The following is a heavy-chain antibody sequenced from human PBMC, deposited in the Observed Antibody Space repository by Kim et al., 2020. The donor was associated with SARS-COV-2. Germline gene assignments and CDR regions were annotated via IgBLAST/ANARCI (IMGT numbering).Heavy chain of an antibody. CDR1: GFTFSSYA. V-gene: IGHV3-23*01. CDR2: ISGSGGST. CDR3: AKNPRITMVRGSIDY. D-gene: IGHD3-10*01. Sequence: GGSLRLSCAASGFTFSSYAMSWVRQAPGKGLEWVSAISGSGGSTYYADSVKGRFTISRDNSKNTLYLQMNSLRAEDTAVYYCAKNPRITMVRGSIDYWGQGTLVTVSS. J-gene: IGHJ4*02.